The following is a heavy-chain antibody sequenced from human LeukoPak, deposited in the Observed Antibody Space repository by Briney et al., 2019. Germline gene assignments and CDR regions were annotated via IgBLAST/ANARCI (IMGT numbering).Heavy chain of an antibody. V-gene: IGHV3-9*03. CDR3: AKGLGSSSWFSFDY. CDR1: GFIFDDYA. J-gene: IGHJ4*02. Sequence: PGRSLRLSCAASGFIFDDYAMHWVRQAPGKGLEWVSGISWNSGSIGYADSVKGRFTISRDNAKNSLYLQMNGLGAEDMALYYCAKGLGSSSWFSFDYWGQGTLVTVSS. D-gene: IGHD6-13*01. CDR2: ISWNSGSI.